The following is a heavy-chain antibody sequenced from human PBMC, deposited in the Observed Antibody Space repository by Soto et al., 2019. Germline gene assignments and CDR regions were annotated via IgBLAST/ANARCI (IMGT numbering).Heavy chain of an antibody. D-gene: IGHD2-2*01. J-gene: IGHJ4*02. Sequence: PGGPLRLSCAASGFTFSSYSMNWVRQAPGKGLEWVSSISSSSYIYYADSVKGRFTISRDNAKNSLYLQMNSLRAEDTAVYYCARGPDIVVVPAIDYWGQGTLVTVSS. CDR3: ARGPDIVVVPAIDY. CDR2: ISSSSYI. V-gene: IGHV3-21*01. CDR1: GFTFSSYS.